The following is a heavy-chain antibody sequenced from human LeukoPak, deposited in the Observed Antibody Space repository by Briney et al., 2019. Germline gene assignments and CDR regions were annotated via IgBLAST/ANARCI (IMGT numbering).Heavy chain of an antibody. J-gene: IGHJ4*02. CDR2: IKKDGSEK. CDR1: GFTHRNYW. Sequence: PGGSVTLSCAASGFTHRNYWMTGLRPAPGKGLVCVANIKKDGSEKTYVDSVKGRFTISRANAKYSLYLQMNSLRAGDTAVYYCAREGRDGYNAARLYFDYWGQGTLVTVSS. CDR3: AREGRDGYNAARLYFDY. D-gene: IGHD5-24*01. V-gene: IGHV3-7*01.